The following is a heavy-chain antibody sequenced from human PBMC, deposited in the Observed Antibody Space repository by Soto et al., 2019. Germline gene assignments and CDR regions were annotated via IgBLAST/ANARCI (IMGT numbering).Heavy chain of an antibody. CDR2: ISYSGST. Sequence: TLSLTCTVSGGSISSFDWNWIRQSPGKGLEWIGYISYSGSTNYNPSLKSRVTISVDTSKNQFSLKLSSVTAADTAVYYCARQDTSGYAFDYWGQGTLVTVSS. CDR3: ARQDTSGYAFDY. D-gene: IGHD3-22*01. J-gene: IGHJ4*02. CDR1: GGSISSFD. V-gene: IGHV4-59*08.